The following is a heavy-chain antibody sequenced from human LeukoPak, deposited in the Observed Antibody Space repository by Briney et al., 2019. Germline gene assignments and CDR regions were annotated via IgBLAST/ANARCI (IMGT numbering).Heavy chain of an antibody. V-gene: IGHV1-2*04. CDR2: INPNSGGT. CDR3: ARVKWELHDAFDI. Sequence: ASVKVSCKASGYTFTGYYMHWVRQAPGQGLEWMGWINPNSGGTNYAQKFQGWFTMTRDTSISTAYMELSRLRSDDTAVYYCARVKWELHDAFDIWGQGTMVTVSS. J-gene: IGHJ3*02. CDR1: GYTFTGYY. D-gene: IGHD1-26*01.